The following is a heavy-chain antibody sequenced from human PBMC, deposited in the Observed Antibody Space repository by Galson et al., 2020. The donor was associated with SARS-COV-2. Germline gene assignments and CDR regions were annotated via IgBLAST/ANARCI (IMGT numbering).Heavy chain of an antibody. Sequence: GESLKISCAASGFTFSIYALHWVRQAPGKGLEWVALISYDGSNKYYADSVKGRFTISRDNSKNTLFLQMNSLRPEDTAMFYCARSLSGSYRAFEIWGHEAMVTVS. CDR2: ISYDGSNK. CDR3: ARSLSGSYRAFEI. D-gene: IGHD1-26*01. V-gene: IGHV3-30*04. J-gene: IGHJ3*02. CDR1: GFTFSIYA.